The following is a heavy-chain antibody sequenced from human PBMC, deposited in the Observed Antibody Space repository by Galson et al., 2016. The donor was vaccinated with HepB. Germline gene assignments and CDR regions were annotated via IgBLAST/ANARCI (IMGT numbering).Heavy chain of an antibody. Sequence: SVKVSCKAFGGPFSSYIISWVRQAPGQGLEWMGGVIPFFGTPNCAQKFRGRVTITADGSTSTAYMELSSLRSEDTAVYYCASNYYDSSSYLRSHYYYGMDVWGQGTTVTVSS. D-gene: IGHD3-22*01. V-gene: IGHV1-69*13. CDR2: VIPFFGTP. CDR3: ASNYYDSSSYLRSHYYYGMDV. CDR1: GGPFSSYI. J-gene: IGHJ6*02.